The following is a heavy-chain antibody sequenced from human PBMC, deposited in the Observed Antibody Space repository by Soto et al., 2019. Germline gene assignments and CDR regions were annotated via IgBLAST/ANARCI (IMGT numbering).Heavy chain of an antibody. CDR3: ARDQDSSGWYIGH. D-gene: IGHD6-19*01. CDR2: IWYDGSNK. CDR1: GFTFSSYG. Sequence: QVQLVESGGGVVQPGRSLRLSCAASGFTFSSYGMHWVRQAPGKGLEWVAVIWYDGSNKYYADSAKGRFTISRDNSKNTLYLQMNSLRAEDTAVYYCARDQDSSGWYIGHWGQGTLVTVSS. J-gene: IGHJ5*02. V-gene: IGHV3-33*01.